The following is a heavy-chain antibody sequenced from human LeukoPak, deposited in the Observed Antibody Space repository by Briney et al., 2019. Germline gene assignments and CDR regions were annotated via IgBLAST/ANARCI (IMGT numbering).Heavy chain of an antibody. CDR1: GFTFSSYG. J-gene: IGHJ4*02. D-gene: IGHD5-24*01. V-gene: IGHV3-30*03. CDR2: ISYDGSNK. CDR3: ARIRDDYNPLDY. Sequence: GGSLRLSCAASGFTFSSYGMHWVRQAPGKGLEWVAVISYDGSNKYYADSVKGRFTISRDNSKNTLYLQMNSLRAEDAAVYYCARIRDDYNPLDYWGQGTLVTVSS.